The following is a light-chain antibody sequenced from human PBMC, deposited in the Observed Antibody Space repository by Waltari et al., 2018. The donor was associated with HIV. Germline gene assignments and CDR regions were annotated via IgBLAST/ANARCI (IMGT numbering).Light chain of an antibody. CDR3: QQYYGGPYT. CDR2: WAS. Sequence: DTVMTQSPDSLAVSLGERATINCQSSQSVLYRSNNKNYLAWYQQKPGQPPKLLIYWASTRESGVPDRFSGSGSGTDFTLTISSLQAEDVAVYYCQQYYGGPYTFGQGTKLEIK. J-gene: IGKJ2*01. V-gene: IGKV4-1*01. CDR1: QSVLYRSNNKNY.